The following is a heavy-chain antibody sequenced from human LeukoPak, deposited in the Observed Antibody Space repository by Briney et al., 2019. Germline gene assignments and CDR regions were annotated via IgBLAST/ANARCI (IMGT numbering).Heavy chain of an antibody. CDR1: AFTLSTYA. Sequence: GGSLRLSCAASAFTLSTYAMSWVRQAPGKGLEWVSGISAGKGNTYYADSVKGRFIISRDNSKSTLYLQMNSLRAEDTAVYCCARIYCSSTSCYLFDYYYYMDVWGKGTTVTISS. CDR3: ARIYCSSTSCYLFDYYYYMDV. CDR2: ISAGKGNT. D-gene: IGHD2-2*01. V-gene: IGHV3-23*01. J-gene: IGHJ6*03.